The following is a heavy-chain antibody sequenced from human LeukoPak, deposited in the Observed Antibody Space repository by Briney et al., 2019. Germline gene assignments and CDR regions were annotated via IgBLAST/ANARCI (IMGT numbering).Heavy chain of an antibody. D-gene: IGHD5-18*01. V-gene: IGHV3-30*02. CDR2: IRYDGSNK. CDR1: GFTFSSYG. J-gene: IGHJ4*02. CDR3: AKDSPLWLHYFDY. Sequence: GGSLRLSCAASGFTFSSYGMHWVRQAPGKGLEWVAFIRYDGSNKYYADSVKGRFTISRDNSKNTLYLQMNSLRAEDTAVYHCAKDSPLWLHYFDYWVQGTLVTVSS.